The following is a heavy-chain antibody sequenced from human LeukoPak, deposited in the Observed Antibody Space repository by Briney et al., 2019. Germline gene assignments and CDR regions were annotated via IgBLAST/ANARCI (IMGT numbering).Heavy chain of an antibody. J-gene: IGHJ4*02. V-gene: IGHV6-1*01. CDR3: ARDFGTTGWHTFDY. D-gene: IGHD6-19*01. Sequence: SQTLSLTCVVSGDRVSSKNGAWNWIRQSPSRGLEWLGRTYYRSKWYNDYAESMEGRMTISQDASKNQYSLHLNSVTPDDTAVYYSARDFGTTGWHTFDYWGQGTLFTVSS. CDR1: GDRVSSKNGA. CDR2: TYYRSKWYN.